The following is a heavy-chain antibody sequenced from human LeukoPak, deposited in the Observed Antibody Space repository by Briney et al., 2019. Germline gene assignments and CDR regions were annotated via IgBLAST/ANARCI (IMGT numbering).Heavy chain of an antibody. CDR3: ARRAVLRYCSGGSCYGMDV. CDR1: GYTLTSYG. CDR2: ISAYNGNT. V-gene: IGHV1-18*01. J-gene: IGHJ6*02. D-gene: IGHD2-15*01. Sequence: ASVKVSCKASGYTLTSYGISWVRQAPGQGLEWMGWISAYNGNTNYAQKLQGRVTMTTDTSTSTAYMELRSLRSGDTAVYYCARRAVLRYCSGGSCYGMDVWGQGTTITVSS.